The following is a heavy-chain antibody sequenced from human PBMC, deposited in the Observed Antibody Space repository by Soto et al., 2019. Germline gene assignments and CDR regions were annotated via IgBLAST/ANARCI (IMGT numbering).Heavy chain of an antibody. V-gene: IGHV3-23*01. Sequence: GGSLRLSCAASGFTFSSYAMSWVRQAPGKGLEWVSAISGSGGSTYYAASVKGRFTISRDNSKNTLYLQMNSLRAEDTAVYYCAKAHPVRYFDWSPFDYWGQGTLVTVSS. D-gene: IGHD3-9*01. CDR1: GFTFSSYA. CDR2: ISGSGGST. J-gene: IGHJ4*02. CDR3: AKAHPVRYFDWSPFDY.